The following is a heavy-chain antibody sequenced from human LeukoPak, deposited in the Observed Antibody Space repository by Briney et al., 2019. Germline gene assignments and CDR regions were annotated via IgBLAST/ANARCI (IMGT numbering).Heavy chain of an antibody. CDR2: ISYDGSNK. CDR3: ARDQGGHYYDSSGYVFDY. D-gene: IGHD3-22*01. J-gene: IGHJ4*02. V-gene: IGHV3-30-3*01. Sequence: PGRSLRLSCAASGFTFSSYAMHWVRQAPGKGLEWVAVISYDGSNKYYADSVKGRFTISRDNSKNTLYLQMNSLRAEDTAVYYCARDQGGHYYDSSGYVFDYWGQGTLVTVSS. CDR1: GFTFSSYA.